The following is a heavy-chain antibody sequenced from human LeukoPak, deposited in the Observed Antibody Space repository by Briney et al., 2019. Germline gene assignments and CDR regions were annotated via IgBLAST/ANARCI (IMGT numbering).Heavy chain of an antibody. CDR1: GGSISSYY. CDR2: IYYSGST. Sequence: PSETLSLTCTVSGGSISSYYWSWIRQPPGKGLEWIGYIYYSGSTNYNPSLKSRVTISVDTSKNQFSLKLSSVTAADTAVYYCAREGIAAAGLDYWGQGTLDTVSS. D-gene: IGHD6-13*01. V-gene: IGHV4-59*01. CDR3: AREGIAAAGLDY. J-gene: IGHJ4*02.